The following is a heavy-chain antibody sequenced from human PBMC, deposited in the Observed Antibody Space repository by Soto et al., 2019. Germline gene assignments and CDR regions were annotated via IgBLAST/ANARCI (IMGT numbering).Heavy chain of an antibody. J-gene: IGHJ4*02. Sequence: ASVKVSCKASGGTFSSYAISWVRQAPGQGLEWMGGIIPIFGTANYAQKFQGRVTITADESTSTAYMELSSLRSEDTAVYYCARARMHYYYDSSGYYYFDYWGQGTLVTVYS. CDR3: ARARMHYYYDSSGYYYFDY. CDR2: IIPIFGTA. D-gene: IGHD3-22*01. CDR1: GGTFSSYA. V-gene: IGHV1-69*13.